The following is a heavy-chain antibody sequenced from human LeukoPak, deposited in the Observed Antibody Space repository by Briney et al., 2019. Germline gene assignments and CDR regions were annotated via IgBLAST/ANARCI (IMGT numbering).Heavy chain of an antibody. CDR1: GYSFSSYW. V-gene: IGHV5-51*01. J-gene: IGHJ4*02. CDR3: ARASRDGYNQNFDH. D-gene: IGHD5-24*01. CDR2: TYPGGSET. Sequence: PGESLKISCKGLGYSFSSYWNAWVRQRPGKGLEWMGITYPGGSETRYDPSFQGQVTISADMSTSTAYLQWSSLRASDTAMYYCARASRDGYNQNFDHWGQGTLVTASS.